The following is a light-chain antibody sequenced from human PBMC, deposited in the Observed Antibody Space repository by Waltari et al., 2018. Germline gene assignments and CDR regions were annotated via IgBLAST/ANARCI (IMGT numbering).Light chain of an antibody. Sequence: QSALTQPPSASGSPGQSVPIPCTGSSSDVGGYNYVSWYQQHPGKPPKLMIYEVNERPSGVPDRFSGSKSGNTASLTVSGLQAEDEADYYCSSHAGSNYPFIFGTGTKVTVL. J-gene: IGLJ1*01. CDR1: SSDVGGYNY. CDR3: SSHAGSNYPFI. V-gene: IGLV2-8*01. CDR2: EVN.